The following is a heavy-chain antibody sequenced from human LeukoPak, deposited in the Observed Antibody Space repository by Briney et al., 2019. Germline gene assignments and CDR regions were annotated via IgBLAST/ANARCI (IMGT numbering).Heavy chain of an antibody. Sequence: GGSLRLSCTASRFTFSSYWMSWVRQAPGKGLEWVANIKQDGSEKYYVDSVKGRFTISRDNAKNSLYLQMNSLRAEDTAVYYCAKDWGYSSGWYSHYFDYWGQGTLVTVSS. CDR3: AKDWGYSSGWYSHYFDY. CDR1: RFTFSSYW. D-gene: IGHD6-19*01. J-gene: IGHJ4*02. CDR2: IKQDGSEK. V-gene: IGHV3-7*01.